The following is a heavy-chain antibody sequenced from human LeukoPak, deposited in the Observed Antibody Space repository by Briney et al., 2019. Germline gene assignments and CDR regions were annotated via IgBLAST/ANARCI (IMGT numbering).Heavy chain of an antibody. Sequence: SETLSLTCAVYGGSFSGYYWSWIRQPPGKGLEGIGEINHSGSTNYNPSLKSRVTISVDTSKNQFSLKLSSVTAADTAVYYCARVPQKYCSSTSCSDWGQGTLVTVSS. CDR1: GGSFSGYY. CDR3: ARVPQKYCSSTSCSD. D-gene: IGHD2-2*01. V-gene: IGHV4-34*01. CDR2: INHSGST. J-gene: IGHJ4*02.